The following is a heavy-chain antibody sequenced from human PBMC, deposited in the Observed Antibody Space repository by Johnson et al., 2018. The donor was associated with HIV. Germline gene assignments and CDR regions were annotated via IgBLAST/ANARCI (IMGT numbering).Heavy chain of an antibody. J-gene: IGHJ3*02. Sequence: QVQLMESGGGLVQPGGSLRLSCAASGFTVSSNYMSWVRQAPGKGLEWVAVLDYDGSNKYYADSVKGRFTISRDNSKNTLYLQMNSLRAEDTAVYYCARDRGTMIVVGSAFDIWGQGRRVTVSS. CDR3: ARDRGTMIVVGSAFDI. V-gene: IGHV3-30*03. CDR1: GFTVSSNY. D-gene: IGHD3-22*01. CDR2: LDYDGSNK.